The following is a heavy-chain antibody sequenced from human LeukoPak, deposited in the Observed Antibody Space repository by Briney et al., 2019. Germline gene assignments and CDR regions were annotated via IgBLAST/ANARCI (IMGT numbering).Heavy chain of an antibody. CDR1: GLTLSSYW. V-gene: IGHV3-74*01. J-gene: IGHJ4*02. CDR2: ISSDGSST. D-gene: IGHD2-15*01. Sequence: PGGAPVLSCAASGLTLSSYWMHWGRPTPGEGVVWVSRISSDGSSTSYADSVKGRFTISRDNAKNTLYLQMNSLRAEDTAVYYCARASRVAAIPDYWGQGTLVTVSS. CDR3: ARASRVAAIPDY.